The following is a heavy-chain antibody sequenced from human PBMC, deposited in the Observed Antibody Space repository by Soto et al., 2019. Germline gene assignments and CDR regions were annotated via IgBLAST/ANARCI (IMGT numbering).Heavy chain of an antibody. D-gene: IGHD3-16*02. CDR3: ARALSSLGSRKAFDI. V-gene: IGHV3-48*01. Sequence: EVQLVESGGGLVQPGGSLRLSCAASGFTFSSYSMNWVRQAPGKGLEWVSYISSSSSTIYYADSVKGRFTISRDNAKNSLYLQMNSLRAEDTAVYYCARALSSLGSRKAFDIWGQGTMVTVSS. CDR2: ISSSSSTI. J-gene: IGHJ3*02. CDR1: GFTFSSYS.